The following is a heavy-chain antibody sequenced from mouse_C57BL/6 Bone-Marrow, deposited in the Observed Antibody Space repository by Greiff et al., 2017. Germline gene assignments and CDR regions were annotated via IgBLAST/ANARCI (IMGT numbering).Heavy chain of an antibody. D-gene: IGHD2-5*01. CDR2: ISSGSSTI. CDR1: GFTFSDYG. V-gene: IGHV5-17*01. Sequence: EVKLVESGGGLVKPGGSLKLSCAASGFTFSDYGMHWVRQAPEKGLEWVAYISSGSSTIYYADTVKGRFTISRDNAKNTLFLQMTSLRSEDTAMYYCARLHSNYAWFAYWGQGTLVTVSA. CDR3: ARLHSNYAWFAY. J-gene: IGHJ3*01.